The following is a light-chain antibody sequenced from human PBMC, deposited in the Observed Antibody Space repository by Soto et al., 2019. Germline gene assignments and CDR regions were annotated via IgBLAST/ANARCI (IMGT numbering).Light chain of an antibody. Sequence: QSVLTQPPSVSGAPGQRVTISCTGSSSNIGAGYDVHWYQQLPGTAPKLLIYGNSNRPSGVPDRFSGSNSGTSASLAITGLQAEDAADYYCQSYDSSLSALFGGGTKLTVL. J-gene: IGLJ3*02. CDR3: QSYDSSLSAL. CDR1: SSNIGAGYD. V-gene: IGLV1-40*01. CDR2: GNS.